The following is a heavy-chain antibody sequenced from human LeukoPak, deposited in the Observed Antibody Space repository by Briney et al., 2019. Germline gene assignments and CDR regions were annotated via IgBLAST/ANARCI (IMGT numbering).Heavy chain of an antibody. CDR1: GGSISSGGYY. CDR3: ASLDVRITGTLYYGMDV. Sequence: PSETLSLTCTVSGGSISSGGYYWSWIRQPPGKGLEWIGEINHSGSTNYNPSLKSRVTISVDTSKNQFSLKLSSVTAADTAVYYCASLDVRITGTLYYGMDVWGQGTTVTVSS. J-gene: IGHJ6*02. D-gene: IGHD1-20*01. CDR2: INHSGST. V-gene: IGHV4-39*07.